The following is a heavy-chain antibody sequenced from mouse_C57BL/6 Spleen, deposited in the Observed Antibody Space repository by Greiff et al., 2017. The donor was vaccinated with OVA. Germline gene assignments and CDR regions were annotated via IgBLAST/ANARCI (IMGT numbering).Heavy chain of an antibody. V-gene: IGHV10-1*01. D-gene: IGHD1-2*01. CDR1: GFSFNTYA. CDR2: IRSKSNNYAT. CDR3: VRYYGGFDY. J-gene: IGHJ2*01. Sequence: GGGLVQPKGSLKLSCAASGFSFNTYAMNWVRQAPGKGLEWVARIRSKSNNYATYYADSVKDRFTISRDDSESMLYLQMNNLKTEDTAMYYCVRYYGGFDYWGQGTTLTVSS.